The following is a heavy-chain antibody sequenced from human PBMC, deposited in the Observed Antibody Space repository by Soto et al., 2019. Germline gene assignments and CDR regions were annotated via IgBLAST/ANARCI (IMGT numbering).Heavy chain of an antibody. J-gene: IGHJ6*02. D-gene: IGHD3-22*01. CDR1: GGSISSYY. Sequence: SETLSLTCTVSGGSISSYYWSWIRQPPGKGLEWIGYIYYSGSTNYNPSLKSRVTISVDTSKNQFSLKLSSVTAADTAVYYCARDYMYYYDSSGYGPTYYYYAMDVWGQGTTVTVSS. CDR2: IYYSGST. V-gene: IGHV4-59*01. CDR3: ARDYMYYYDSSGYGPTYYYYAMDV.